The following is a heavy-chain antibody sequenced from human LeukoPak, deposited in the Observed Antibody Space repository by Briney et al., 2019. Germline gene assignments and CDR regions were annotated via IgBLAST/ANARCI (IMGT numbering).Heavy chain of an antibody. V-gene: IGHV1-3*03. J-gene: IGHJ2*01. Sequence: ASVKVSCKASGYTFTSYAMHWVRQAPGQRLEWMGWINAGNGNTKYSQEFQGRVTITRDTSASTAYMELSSLRSEDMAVYYCARDYYDSSGYYGFDLWGRGTLVTVSS. CDR3: ARDYYDSSGYYGFDL. CDR2: INAGNGNT. D-gene: IGHD3-22*01. CDR1: GYTFTSYA.